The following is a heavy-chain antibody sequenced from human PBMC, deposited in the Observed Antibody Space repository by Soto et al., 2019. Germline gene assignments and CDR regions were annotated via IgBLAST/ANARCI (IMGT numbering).Heavy chain of an antibody. D-gene: IGHD1-1*01. J-gene: IGHJ4*02. CDR2: IDNDGSAT. CDR3: ARDNWNSC. Sequence: EVQLVESGGGLVQPGGSLRLSCVASGFTFNIYWMHWVRQAPGKGLEWVSRIDNDGSATTYADSVKGRFTISRDNAKNTLFLQMNTLRVDDTAVYYCARDNWNSCWVQGTLVTVSS. CDR1: GFTFNIYW. V-gene: IGHV3-74*01.